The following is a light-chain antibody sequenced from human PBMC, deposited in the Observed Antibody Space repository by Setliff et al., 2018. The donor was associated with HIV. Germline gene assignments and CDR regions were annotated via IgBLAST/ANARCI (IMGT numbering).Light chain of an antibody. V-gene: IGLV2-18*02. CDR1: SSDVGSYNR. Sequence: QSALTQPPSVSGSPGQSVTISCTGTSSDVGSYNRVSWYQQPPGTAPKLMIYEVSYRPSGVPDRFSGSKSVNTASLTISGLQAEDEADYYCSSYTTSNTVVFGTGTKVTVL. J-gene: IGLJ1*01. CDR2: EVS. CDR3: SSYTTSNTVV.